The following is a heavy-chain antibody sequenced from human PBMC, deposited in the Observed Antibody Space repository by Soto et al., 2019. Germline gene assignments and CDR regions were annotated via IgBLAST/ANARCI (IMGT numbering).Heavy chain of an antibody. V-gene: IGHV1-3*01. Sequence: ASVKVSCKASGYTFTSYAMHWVRQAPGQRLEWMGWINAGNGNTKYSQKFQGRVTITRDTPASTAYMELSSLRSEDTAVYYCATLWDIVVVPAANPLDIWGQGTMVTVSS. CDR2: INAGNGNT. J-gene: IGHJ3*02. CDR3: ATLWDIVVVPAANPLDI. D-gene: IGHD2-2*01. CDR1: GYTFTSYA.